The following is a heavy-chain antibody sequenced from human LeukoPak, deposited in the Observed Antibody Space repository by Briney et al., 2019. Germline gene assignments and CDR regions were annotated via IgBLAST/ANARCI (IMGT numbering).Heavy chain of an antibody. V-gene: IGHV3-21*01. Sequence: RPGGSLRLSCAASGFTFSSYSMSWVRQAPGKGLEWVSSINPAGTSTYHADSGKGRFTISRDNTENSLYMQMDSLRDEDTAVYYCVRDFLGESGAGGPWGQGTLVTVSS. J-gene: IGHJ5*02. CDR2: INPAGTST. CDR1: GFTFSSYS. D-gene: IGHD3-10*01. CDR3: VRDFLGESGAGGP.